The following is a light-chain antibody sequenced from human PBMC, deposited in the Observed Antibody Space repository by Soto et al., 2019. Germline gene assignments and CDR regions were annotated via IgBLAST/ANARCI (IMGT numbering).Light chain of an antibody. CDR2: DAS. Sequence: DIPMTPSPSTLSASVGDRVTITCRASQSISSWLAWYQQKPGKAPKLLIYDASSLESGVPSRFVGSGSSREYTLTISSLPPDDFATYYYQHYNSYPVTFGQGTKVEIK. CDR3: QHYNSYPVT. CDR1: QSISSW. V-gene: IGKV1-5*01. J-gene: IGKJ1*01.